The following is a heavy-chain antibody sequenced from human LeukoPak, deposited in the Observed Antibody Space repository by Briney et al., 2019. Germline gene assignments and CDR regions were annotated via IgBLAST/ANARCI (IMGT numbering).Heavy chain of an antibody. Sequence: ASVKVSCKASGYTFTGYYMHWVRQAPGQGLEWMGRINPKSGETIYAQSFQGRVTMTRDTSINTAYMELSRLRSDDTAVYYCARGAVPAAKTINPFEDAFDIWGQGTMVTVSS. J-gene: IGHJ3*02. CDR2: INPKSGET. CDR1: GYTFTGYY. D-gene: IGHD2-2*01. V-gene: IGHV1-2*06. CDR3: ARGAVPAAKTINPFEDAFDI.